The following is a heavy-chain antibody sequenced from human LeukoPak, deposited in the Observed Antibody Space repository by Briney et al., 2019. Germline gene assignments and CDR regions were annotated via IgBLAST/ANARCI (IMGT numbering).Heavy chain of an antibody. D-gene: IGHD2-15*01. CDR1: GYTFTGYY. J-gene: IGHJ4*02. Sequence: GASVKVSCKASGYTFTGYYMHWVRQAPGQGLEWMGWINPNSGGTNYAQKFQGRVTMTRDTSISTAYMELSRLRSDDTAVYYCARDVPGGSCYYGCDYWGQGTLVTVSS. CDR3: ARDVPGGSCYYGCDY. V-gene: IGHV1-2*02. CDR2: INPNSGGT.